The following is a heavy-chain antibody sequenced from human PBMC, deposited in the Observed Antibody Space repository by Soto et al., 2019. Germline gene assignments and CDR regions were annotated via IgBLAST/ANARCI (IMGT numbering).Heavy chain of an antibody. Sequence: QVQLQESGPGLVKPSQTLSLTCTVSGGSISSGGYYWSWIRQHPGKGLEWIGYIYYSGSTYYNPSLKSRVTISVDTSKNQFSLELSSVTAADTAVYYCARAWGYCSSTSCYASEYFDYWGQGTLVTVSS. CDR2: IYYSGST. CDR3: ARAWGYCSSTSCYASEYFDY. CDR1: GGSISSGGYY. J-gene: IGHJ4*02. D-gene: IGHD2-2*01. V-gene: IGHV4-31*03.